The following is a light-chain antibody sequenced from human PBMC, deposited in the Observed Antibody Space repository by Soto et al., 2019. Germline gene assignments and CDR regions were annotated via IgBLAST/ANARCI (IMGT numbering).Light chain of an antibody. CDR3: MQALQAPLT. CDR2: LGS. Sequence: DIVVTQSPLSLPVTPGEPASISCRSSQSLLNSNGYNYLDWYLQKPGQSPQLLIYLGSNRASGVPERFSGSGSGTDFTLKISGVEAEDVGLYYCMQALQAPLTFGQGTKVEIE. V-gene: IGKV2-28*01. J-gene: IGKJ1*01. CDR1: QSLLNSNGYNY.